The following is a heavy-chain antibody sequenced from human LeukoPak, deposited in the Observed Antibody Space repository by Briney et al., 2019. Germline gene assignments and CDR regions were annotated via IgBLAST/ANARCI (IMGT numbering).Heavy chain of an antibody. CDR3: AKDIIPLGAQGYYYGMDV. CDR1: GFTFSSYA. Sequence: GGSLRLSCAASGFTFSSYAMSWVRQAPGKGLEWVSAISGSGGSTYYADSVKGRFTISRDNSKNTLYLQMNSLRAEDTAVYYCAKDIIPLGAQGYYYGMDVWGQGTTVTVSS. J-gene: IGHJ6*02. D-gene: IGHD3-3*01. CDR2: ISGSGGST. V-gene: IGHV3-23*01.